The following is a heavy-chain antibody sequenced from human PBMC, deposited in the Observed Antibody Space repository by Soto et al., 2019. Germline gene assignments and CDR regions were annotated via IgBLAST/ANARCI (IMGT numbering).Heavy chain of an antibody. J-gene: IGHJ4*02. CDR1: GWSFSGYY. D-gene: IGHD5-18*01. V-gene: IGHV4-34*01. CDR2: INHSGST. Sequence: PSETLSLTCAVYGWSFSGYYLSWIRQPPGKGLEWIGEINHSGSTNYNPSLKSRVTISVDTSKNQFSLKLSSVTAADTAVYYCARGRGYSYGSMAAAGPMGYWGQGTLVTVSS. CDR3: ARGRGYSYGSMAAAGPMGY.